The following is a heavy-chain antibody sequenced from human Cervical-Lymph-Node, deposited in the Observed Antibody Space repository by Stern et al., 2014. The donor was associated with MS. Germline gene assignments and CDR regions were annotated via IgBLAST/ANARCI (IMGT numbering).Heavy chain of an antibody. Sequence: QDQLVQSGAEVKKPGASVKVSCKASGYTFTSYYIHWVRQAPGQGLEWMGIINPRGGSTSYAQKFQGRVTMTRDTSTSTVYMELSSLRSEDTAVYYGARGGRYSGSYEGGFDYWGQGTLVTVSS. V-gene: IGHV1-46*01. D-gene: IGHD1-26*01. CDR1: GYTFTSYY. CDR2: INPRGGST. J-gene: IGHJ4*02. CDR3: ARGGRYSGSYEGGFDY.